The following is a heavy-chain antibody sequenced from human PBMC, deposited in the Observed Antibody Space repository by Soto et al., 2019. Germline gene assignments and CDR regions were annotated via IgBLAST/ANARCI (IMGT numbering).Heavy chain of an antibody. CDR1: GDSVSSNSAA. CDR3: ARDREQLVGRDYYYYYGMDV. CDR2: TYYRSKWYN. Sequence: QTLSLTCAISGDSVSSNSAAWNWIRQSPSRGLEWLGRTYYRSKWYNDYAVSVKSRITINPDTSKNQFSLQLNSVTPEDTAVYYCARDREQLVGRDYYYYYGMDVGGQGTTVTVSS. D-gene: IGHD6-6*01. V-gene: IGHV6-1*01. J-gene: IGHJ6*02.